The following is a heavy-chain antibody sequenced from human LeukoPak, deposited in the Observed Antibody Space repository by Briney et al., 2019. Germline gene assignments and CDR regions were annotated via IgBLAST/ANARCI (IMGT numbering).Heavy chain of an antibody. Sequence: GRSLRLSCAASGFTFDDYAMHWVRQAPGKGLEWVSGISWNSGSVGYADSVKGRFTISRDNAKNSLYLQMNSLRAEDTALYYCAKDRGARGTGFDYWGQGTLVTVSS. D-gene: IGHD1-1*01. CDR3: AKDRGARGTGFDY. V-gene: IGHV3-9*01. CDR1: GFTFDDYA. CDR2: ISWNSGSV. J-gene: IGHJ4*02.